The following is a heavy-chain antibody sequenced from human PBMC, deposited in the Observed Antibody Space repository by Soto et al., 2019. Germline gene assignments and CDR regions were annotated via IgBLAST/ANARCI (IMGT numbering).Heavy chain of an antibody. D-gene: IGHD6-19*01. V-gene: IGHV1-2*04. CDR1: GYTFTGYY. CDR3: ARAVAVAADFDY. Sequence: ASVKVSCKASGYTFTGYYMRWVRQAPGQGLEWMGWINPNSGGTNYAQKFQGWVTMTRDTSISTAYMELSRLRSDDTAVYYCARAVAVAADFDYWGQGTLVTVSS. CDR2: INPNSGGT. J-gene: IGHJ4*02.